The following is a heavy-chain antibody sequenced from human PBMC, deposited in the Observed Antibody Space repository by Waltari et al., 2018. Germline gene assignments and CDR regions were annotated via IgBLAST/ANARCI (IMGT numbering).Heavy chain of an antibody. CDR3: ARDPGPIVGAPDY. V-gene: IGHV1-2*02. Sequence: VQLVQSGTEVKTPGASVKVSCQASGYSFTDYHLHWVRQTPGQGLEWLGWINPKNGDTGYAQNFLGRVTMTRDTSINTVYMDLSGLRSDDTAVFYCARDPGPIVGAPDYWGQGTLVTVSS. CDR2: INPKNGDT. D-gene: IGHD1-26*01. CDR1: GYSFTDYH. J-gene: IGHJ4*02.